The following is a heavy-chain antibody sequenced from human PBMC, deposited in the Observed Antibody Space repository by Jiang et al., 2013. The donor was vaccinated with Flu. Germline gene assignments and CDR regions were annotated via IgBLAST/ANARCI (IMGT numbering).Heavy chain of an antibody. CDR2: VNGDGMST. CDR3: ASSLRMPVVDN. J-gene: IGHJ4*02. Sequence: QLVESGGGLVQPGGSLRLSCAVSGFSFRSLWMHWVRQAPGKGLVWVSRVNGDGMSTTYADSVKGRFTISRDNAKNTLYLQMNSLRAEDTAVYYCASSLRMPVVDNWGPGTLVTVSS. CDR1: GFSFRSLW. D-gene: IGHD2-15*01. V-gene: IGHV3-74*01.